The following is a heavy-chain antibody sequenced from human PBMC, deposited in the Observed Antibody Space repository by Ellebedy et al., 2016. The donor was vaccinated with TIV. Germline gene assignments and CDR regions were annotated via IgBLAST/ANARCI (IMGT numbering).Heavy chain of an antibody. Sequence: MPSETLSLTCAVYGGSFRGYYWSWIRPSSGKGLEWIAAINHVGRPNYNPSLKSRVTVSVDQSQYQLSLRLTSVTAADTAVYYCARRGITMVRGVKYNWLDPWGQGTLVTVSS. CDR3: ARRGITMVRGVKYNWLDP. CDR1: GGSFRGYY. V-gene: IGHV4-34*01. J-gene: IGHJ5*02. CDR2: INHVGRP. D-gene: IGHD3-10*01.